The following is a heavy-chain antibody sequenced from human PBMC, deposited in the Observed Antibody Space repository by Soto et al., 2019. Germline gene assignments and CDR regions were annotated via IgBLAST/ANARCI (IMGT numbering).Heavy chain of an antibody. V-gene: IGHV2-5*02. CDR2: IYWDDDK. D-gene: IGHD4-17*01. CDR3: VHASPGTTGGDS. J-gene: IGHJ4*02. Sequence: QITLKESGTTLVKPTQTLTLTRTFSGFSLSTTGVGVGWIRQPPGKALDWLALIYWDDDKRYSPSLKSRLTITKDTSKIQVVLTMTNMDPIDTATYYGVHASPGTTGGDSWGQGTLVTVSS. CDR1: GFSLSTTGVG.